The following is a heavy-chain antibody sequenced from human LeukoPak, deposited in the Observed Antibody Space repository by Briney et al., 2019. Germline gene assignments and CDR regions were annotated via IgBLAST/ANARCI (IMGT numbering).Heavy chain of an antibody. CDR3: ARHPLIVATSTHFDY. D-gene: IGHD2-15*01. Sequence: SETLSLTCTVSGGSISSSSYYWGWIRQPPGKGLEWIGSIYYSGSTYYNPSLKSRVTISVDTSKNQFSLKLSSVTAADTAVYYCARHPLIVATSTHFDYWGQGTLVTVSS. CDR1: GGSISSSSYY. V-gene: IGHV4-39*01. CDR2: IYYSGST. J-gene: IGHJ4*02.